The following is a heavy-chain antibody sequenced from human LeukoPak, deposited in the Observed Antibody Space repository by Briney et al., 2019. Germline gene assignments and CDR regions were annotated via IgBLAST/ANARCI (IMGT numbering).Heavy chain of an antibody. V-gene: IGHV1-46*01. CDR2: INPSGGST. J-gene: IGHJ4*02. CDR1: GYTFTSYY. D-gene: IGHD3-16*01. Sequence: GASVKVSCKASGYTFTSYYMHWVRQAPGQGLEWMGIINPSGGSTNYAQKSQGRVTMTRDTSARTVYMELSSLRSEDTAVYYCARLNVDPRGSLGDYWGQGTLVTVSS. CDR3: ARLNVDPRGSLGDY.